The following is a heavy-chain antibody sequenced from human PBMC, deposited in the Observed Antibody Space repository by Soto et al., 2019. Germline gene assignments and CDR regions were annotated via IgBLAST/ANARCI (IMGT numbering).Heavy chain of an antibody. CDR2: ISGSGGST. CDR3: SLAVGGYYYGMDV. V-gene: IGHV3-23*01. D-gene: IGHD2-15*01. CDR1: GFTFSSYA. J-gene: IGHJ6*02. Sequence: PEGSLRLSCAASGFTFSSYAMSWVRQAPGKGLEWVSAISGSGGSTYYADSVKGRFTISRDNSKNTLYLQMNSLRAEDTAVYYCSLAVGGYYYGMDVWGQGTTVTVSS.